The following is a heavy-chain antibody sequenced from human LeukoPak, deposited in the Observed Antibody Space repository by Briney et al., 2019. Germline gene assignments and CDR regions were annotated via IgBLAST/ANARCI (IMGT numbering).Heavy chain of an antibody. Sequence: PSQTMSLTCTVSGGSISSGSYYWSWIRQPAGKGLEWIGRIYTSGSTNYNPSLKSRVTISVDTSKNQFSLKLSSVTAADTVVYYCASSRLRFLEWLLTFDYWGQGTLVTVSS. J-gene: IGHJ4*02. D-gene: IGHD3-3*01. CDR1: GGSISSGSYY. CDR2: IYTSGST. CDR3: ASSRLRFLEWLLTFDY. V-gene: IGHV4-61*02.